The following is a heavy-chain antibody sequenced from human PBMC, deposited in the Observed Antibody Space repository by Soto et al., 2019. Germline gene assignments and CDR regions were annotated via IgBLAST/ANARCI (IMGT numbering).Heavy chain of an antibody. D-gene: IGHD6-13*01. CDR2: ISYDGSNK. V-gene: IGHV3-30*18. CDR3: AKEGSWYDAFDI. J-gene: IGHJ3*02. Sequence: GGSLRLSCAASGFTFSSYGMHWVRQAPGKGLEWVAVISYDGSNKYYADSVKGRFTISRDNSKNTLYLQMNSLRAEDTAVYYCAKEGSWYDAFDISGQGTMVTVSS. CDR1: GFTFSSYG.